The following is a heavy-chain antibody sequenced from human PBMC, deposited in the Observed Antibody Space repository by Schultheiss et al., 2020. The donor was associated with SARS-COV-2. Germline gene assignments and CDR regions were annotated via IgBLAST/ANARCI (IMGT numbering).Heavy chain of an antibody. D-gene: IGHD5-18*01. Sequence: GESLKISCAASGFTFSSYAMSWVRQAPGKGLEWVSAISGSGGSTYYADSVKGRFTISRDNSKNTLYLQMNSLRAEDTAVYYCAKVDTARDYWGQGTLVTVSS. J-gene: IGHJ4*02. CDR1: GFTFSSYA. CDR3: AKVDTARDY. V-gene: IGHV3-23*01. CDR2: ISGSGGST.